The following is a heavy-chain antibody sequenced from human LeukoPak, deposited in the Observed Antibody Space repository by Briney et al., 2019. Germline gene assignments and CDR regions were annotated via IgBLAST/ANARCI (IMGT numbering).Heavy chain of an antibody. D-gene: IGHD6-6*01. Sequence: SETLSLTCTVSGGSISSYYWSWIRQPPGKGLEWIGYIYYSGSTNYNPSLKSRVTISVDTSKNQFSLKLSSVTAADTAVYYCAREGRSSSSKGFDYWGQGTLVTVSS. CDR1: GGSISSYY. CDR2: IYYSGST. J-gene: IGHJ4*02. CDR3: AREGRSSSSKGFDY. V-gene: IGHV4-59*01.